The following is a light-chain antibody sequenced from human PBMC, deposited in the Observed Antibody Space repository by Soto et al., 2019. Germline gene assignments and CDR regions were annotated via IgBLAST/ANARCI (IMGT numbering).Light chain of an antibody. V-gene: IGLV2-8*01. CDR2: EVS. CDR3: SSFAGNNNLV. J-gene: IGLJ2*01. CDR1: SSDVGVYNY. Sequence: QSALTQPPSASGSPGQSVTISCTGTSSDVGVYNYVSWYQQHPGKAPKLMIYEVSKRPSGVPDRFSGSKSGTTASLTVSGFQAEDEADYYCSSFAGNNNLVFGGGTKLTVL.